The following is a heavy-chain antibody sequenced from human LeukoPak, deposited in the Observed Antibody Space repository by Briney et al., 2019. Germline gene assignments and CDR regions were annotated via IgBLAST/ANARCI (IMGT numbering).Heavy chain of an antibody. Sequence: GGSLRLSCAASGFTFTNYWMHWVRQAPGMGLVWVSRLPPDELDIIYADSVKGRFTVSRDNAKNTVYLQMKSLRAEDTAVYYCATSRQWLVRYFDYWGQGTLATVSS. CDR1: GFTFTNYW. D-gene: IGHD6-19*01. CDR2: LPPDELDI. CDR3: ATSRQWLVRYFDY. J-gene: IGHJ4*02. V-gene: IGHV3-74*01.